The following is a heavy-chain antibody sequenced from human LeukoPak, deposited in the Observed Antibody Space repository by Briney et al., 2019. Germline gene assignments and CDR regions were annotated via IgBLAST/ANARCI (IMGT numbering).Heavy chain of an antibody. V-gene: IGHV3-48*03. CDR3: ATIRRDGYNNVDY. J-gene: IGHJ4*02. Sequence: GGSLRLFCAAAGFTFSSCEMNWVRRAPGKGLEWVSYISSGSTTYYADSVKGRFTISGDNAKSSLYLQMNSLRAEDTAVYYCATIRRDGYNNVDYWGQGTLVTVSS. D-gene: IGHD5-24*01. CDR2: ISSGSTT. CDR1: GFTFSSCE.